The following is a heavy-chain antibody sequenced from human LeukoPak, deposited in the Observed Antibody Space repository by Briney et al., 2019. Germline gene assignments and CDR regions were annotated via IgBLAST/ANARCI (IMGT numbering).Heavy chain of an antibody. D-gene: IGHD6-13*01. CDR2: IYTSGST. V-gene: IGHV4-61*02. CDR3: ARDGGVDLYSSNSELDY. Sequence: PSQTLSLTCTVSGGSISSGSYYWSWLRQPAGKGLEWIGRIYTSGSTNYNPSLKSRVTISVDTSKTQFSLKLSSVTAADTPVYYCARDGGVDLYSSNSELDYWGQGTLVTVSS. J-gene: IGHJ4*02. CDR1: GGSISSGSYY.